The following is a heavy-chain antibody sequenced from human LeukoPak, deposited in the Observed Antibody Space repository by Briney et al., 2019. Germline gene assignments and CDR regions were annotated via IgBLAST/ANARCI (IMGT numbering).Heavy chain of an antibody. J-gene: IGHJ4*02. CDR2: ISSSGSTI. D-gene: IGHD2-2*01. CDR1: GFTFSSYE. V-gene: IGHV3-48*03. Sequence: GGSLRLSCAASGFTFSSYEMNWVRQAPGKGLEWVSYISSSGSTIYYADSVKGRFTISRDNAKNSLYLQMNSLRAEDTAVYYCARKYCSSTGCLFDNWGQGTLVTVSS. CDR3: ARKYCSSTGCLFDN.